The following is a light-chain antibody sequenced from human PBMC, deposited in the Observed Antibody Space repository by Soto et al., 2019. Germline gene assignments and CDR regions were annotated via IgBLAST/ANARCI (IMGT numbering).Light chain of an antibody. CDR1: QSVNRW. V-gene: IGKV1-5*03. J-gene: IGKJ1*01. Sequence: IPMTQPPSSLSASPGDRVTITCRASQSVNRWLAWYQQKPGKAPKLLIYETSSLESGVPSRFGGSGSGTEFTLTISSLQPDDFAIYYCQQYNSYSWTFGQGTKVDIK. CDR2: ETS. CDR3: QQYNSYSWT.